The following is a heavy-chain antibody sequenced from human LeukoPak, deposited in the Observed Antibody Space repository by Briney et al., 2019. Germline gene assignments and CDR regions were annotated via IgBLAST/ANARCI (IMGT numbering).Heavy chain of an antibody. D-gene: IGHD4-11*01. Sequence: SEILSLTYTVSGGSISSSSYYWDWIRQSPGKGLEWIGTIYYSGSTDYNPSLKSRVTMSVETSKNQFSLKLSSVTAADTAVYYCARNISTVANGARYNWFDPWGQGTLVTVSS. CDR1: GGSISSSSYY. J-gene: IGHJ5*02. CDR3: ARNISTVANGARYNWFDP. V-gene: IGHV4-39*01. CDR2: IYYSGST.